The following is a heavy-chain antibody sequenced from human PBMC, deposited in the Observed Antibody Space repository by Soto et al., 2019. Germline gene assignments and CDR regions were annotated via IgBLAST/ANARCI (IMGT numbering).Heavy chain of an antibody. D-gene: IGHD6-13*01. CDR1: GYSFTNYG. CDR3: ARECITAPGTVAYYNCYSMDV. V-gene: IGHV1-18*01. CDR2: ISANNRDT. J-gene: IGHJ6*04. Sequence: QVQLVQSGAEVKKPGASVTVSCKTSGYSFTNYGISWVRQAPGQGLEWMGWISANNRDTTYAQNVQGRVTMTTDTSTSTAYMELRGLMSDDTAMYYCARECITAPGTVAYYNCYSMDVWGKGTTVIVSS.